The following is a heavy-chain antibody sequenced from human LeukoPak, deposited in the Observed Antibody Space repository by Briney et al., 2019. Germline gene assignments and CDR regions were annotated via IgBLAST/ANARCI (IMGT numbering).Heavy chain of an antibody. CDR3: ARQCSSISCPIDY. Sequence: SETLSLTCTVSGDSVSSGGHYWVWVRQPPGKGLEWLGAISYSANSYYSPSHKSRVTISIDMSKNQLSLRLSSVTAADTAFYYCARQCSSISCPIDYWGQGNLVTVSS. CDR1: GDSVSSGGHY. CDR2: ISYSANS. V-gene: IGHV4-39*01. D-gene: IGHD2-2*01. J-gene: IGHJ4*02.